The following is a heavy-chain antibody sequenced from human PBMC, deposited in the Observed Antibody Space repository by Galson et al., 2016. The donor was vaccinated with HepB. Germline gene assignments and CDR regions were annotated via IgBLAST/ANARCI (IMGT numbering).Heavy chain of an antibody. D-gene: IGHD1-14*01. CDR3: AKVIQPRSIDMTFDY. V-gene: IGHV3-48*01. CDR1: GFAFRTYS. Sequence: SLRLSCAASGFAFRTYSMNWVRQTPGKGLEWVSYISSPSSTIYYADSVKGRFTISRDNAKNSLYLQMNSLRAEDTAVYYCAKVIQPRSIDMTFDYWGQGTLVTVSS. CDR2: ISSPSSTI. J-gene: IGHJ4*02.